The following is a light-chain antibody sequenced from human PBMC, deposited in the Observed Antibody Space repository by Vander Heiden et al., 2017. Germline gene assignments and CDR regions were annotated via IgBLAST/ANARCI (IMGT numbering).Light chain of an antibody. CDR2: RNN. V-gene: IGLV1-47*01. J-gene: IGLJ3*02. Sequence: QSLLPQPPSASGPPGQTVPISCSGSSSNIGSNYVYWYQQLPGTAPKLLIYRNNQRPSGVPDRFSGSKSGTSASLAISGLRSEDEADYYCAAWDDSLSAWVFGGGTKLTVL. CDR3: AAWDDSLSAWV. CDR1: SSNIGSNY.